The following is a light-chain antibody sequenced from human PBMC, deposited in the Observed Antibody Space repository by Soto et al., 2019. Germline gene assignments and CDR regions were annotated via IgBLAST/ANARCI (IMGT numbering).Light chain of an antibody. CDR2: DVT. V-gene: IGLV2-11*01. CDR1: NNDVGSYNY. J-gene: IGLJ3*02. CDR3: SSYAGRYTWV. Sequence: QSALTQPRSVSGSPGQSVAISCTGTNNDVGSYNYVSWYQQHPGKAPKLLIYDVTKRPSGVPDRFSGSKSVNTASLTISGLQAEDEADYYCSSYAGRYTWVFGGGTKVTVL.